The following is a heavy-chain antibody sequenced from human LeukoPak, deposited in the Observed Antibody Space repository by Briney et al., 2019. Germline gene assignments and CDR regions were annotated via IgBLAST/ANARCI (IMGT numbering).Heavy chain of an antibody. CDR3: AKDPSFTSSKCYPPGI. Sequence: GGSLRLSCAASGFTFSSCAVSWVRQAPGKGLEWVAFIRYDGSNQYYADSVKGRFTISRDNSKNTLYLQMNSLRAEDTAVYYCAKDPSFTSSKCYPPGIWGQGTMVTVSS. V-gene: IGHV3-30*02. J-gene: IGHJ3*02. D-gene: IGHD2-2*01. CDR2: IRYDGSNQ. CDR1: GFTFSSCA.